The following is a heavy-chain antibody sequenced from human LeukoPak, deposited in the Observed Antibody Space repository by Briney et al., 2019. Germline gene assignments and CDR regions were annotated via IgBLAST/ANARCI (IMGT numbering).Heavy chain of an antibody. CDR1: GGSISSYY. J-gene: IGHJ5*02. CDR2: IYTSGST. Sequence: SETLSLTCTVSGGSISSYYWSWIRQPAGKGLEWIGRIYTSGSTNYNPSLRSRVTMSVDTSKNQFSLKLSSVTAADTAVYYCARDDDHCSSTSCYSWFDPWGQGTLVTVSP. D-gene: IGHD2-2*02. V-gene: IGHV4-4*07. CDR3: ARDDDHCSSTSCYSWFDP.